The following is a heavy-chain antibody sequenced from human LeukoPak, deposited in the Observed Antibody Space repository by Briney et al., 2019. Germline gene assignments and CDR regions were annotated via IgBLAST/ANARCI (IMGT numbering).Heavy chain of an antibody. CDR3: ARLGADYYDSSGYYY. V-gene: IGHV5-51*01. Sequence: GESLKISCKGSGYGFTSYWIGWVRPLPGKGLEWMGIIYPGDSDTRYSPSFQGQVTISADKSISTAYLQWSSLKASDTAMYYCARLGADYYDSSGYYYWGQGTLVTVSS. J-gene: IGHJ4*02. CDR1: GYGFTSYW. D-gene: IGHD3-22*01. CDR2: IYPGDSDT.